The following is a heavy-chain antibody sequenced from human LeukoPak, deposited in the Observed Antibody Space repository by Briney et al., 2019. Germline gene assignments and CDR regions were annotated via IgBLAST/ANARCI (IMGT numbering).Heavy chain of an antibody. CDR1: GGSISSGDYY. CDR3: ARGDSGSSGLYYFDY. V-gene: IGHV4-30-4*01. Sequence: PSQTLSLTCTVSGGSISSGDYYWSWIRQPPGKGLEWIGYIYYSGSTNYNPSLKSRVTISVDTSKNQFSLKLSSVTAADTAVYYCARGDSGSSGLYYFDYWGQGTLVTVSS. CDR2: IYYSGST. J-gene: IGHJ4*02. D-gene: IGHD1-26*01.